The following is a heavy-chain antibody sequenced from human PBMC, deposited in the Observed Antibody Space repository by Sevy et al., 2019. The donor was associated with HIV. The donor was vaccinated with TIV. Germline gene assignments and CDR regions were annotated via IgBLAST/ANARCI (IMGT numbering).Heavy chain of an antibody. D-gene: IGHD2-21*01. J-gene: IGHJ6*02. V-gene: IGHV3-9*01. CDR3: AKDMGGIETLDYYAYYGMDV. CDR2: ISWNSYRI. CDR1: GFRFDDYA. Sequence: GGSLRLSCAASGFRFDDYAMHWVRQVPGKSPEWVSGISWNSYRIDYADSVRGHFTISRDNAKNSLSLQMNSLRVEDTALYYCAKDMGGIETLDYYAYYGMDVWGQGTTVTVSS.